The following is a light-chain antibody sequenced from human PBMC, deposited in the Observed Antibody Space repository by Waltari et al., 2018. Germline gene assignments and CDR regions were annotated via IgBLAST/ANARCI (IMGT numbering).Light chain of an antibody. CDR2: AVS. J-gene: IGKJ5*01. Sequence: DIQMTQSPSAMSASVGDRVAITCRASQDIGNYLACFQQKPGTVPKSLIYAVSSLESGVPSRFSGSDSGTEFTLTISRLQPEDLATYFCLQHYTYPPTFGQGTRLEI. CDR3: LQHYTYPPT. V-gene: IGKV1-17*03. CDR1: QDIGNY.